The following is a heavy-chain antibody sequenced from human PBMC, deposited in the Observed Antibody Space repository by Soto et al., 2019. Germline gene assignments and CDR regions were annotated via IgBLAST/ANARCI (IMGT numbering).Heavy chain of an antibody. J-gene: IGHJ6*02. Sequence: QVQLVQSGAEVKKPGASVKVSCKASGYTFTGYYMHWVRQAPGQGLEWMGWINPNSGGTNYAQKFQGRVTRTRDTSISTAYMELSRLRSDDTAVYYCASEPVAPYYYYGMDVWGQGTTVTVSS. CDR1: GYTFTGYY. CDR2: INPNSGGT. V-gene: IGHV1-2*02. D-gene: IGHD2-15*01. CDR3: ASEPVAPYYYYGMDV.